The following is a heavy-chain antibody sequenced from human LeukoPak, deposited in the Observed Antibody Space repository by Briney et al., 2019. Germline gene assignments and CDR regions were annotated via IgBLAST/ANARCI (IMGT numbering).Heavy chain of an antibody. J-gene: IGHJ6*03. CDR2: TYTRGTT. Sequence: PSETLSLICSVTGGSISSYYWSWLRQPPGGGLEWIGYTYTRGTTKYSPSLKSRATISGDTSKNPLSLKLSSLTAADTGVYYCASQGDDRSASYTYYYYYFMDVWGTGTTVTVSS. D-gene: IGHD3-3*01. CDR1: GGSISSYY. CDR3: ASQGDDRSASYTYYYYYFMDV. V-gene: IGHV4-4*09.